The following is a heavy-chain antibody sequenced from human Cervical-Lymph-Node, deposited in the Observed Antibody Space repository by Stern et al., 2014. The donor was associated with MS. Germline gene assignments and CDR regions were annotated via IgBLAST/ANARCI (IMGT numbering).Heavy chain of an antibody. Sequence: VQLVQSGAEVKKPGASVKVSCKASGYTFTNYDINWVRQATGQGLEWMGWLNPNSGNAGYEQKFQGRVTMTRNNSTSTAYMERSSLRSDDTAVYFCARSRGSPDAFDIWGLGTMVTVSS. CDR3: ARSRGSPDAFDI. J-gene: IGHJ3*02. V-gene: IGHV1-8*01. D-gene: IGHD1-26*01. CDR2: LNPNSGNA. CDR1: GYTFTNYD.